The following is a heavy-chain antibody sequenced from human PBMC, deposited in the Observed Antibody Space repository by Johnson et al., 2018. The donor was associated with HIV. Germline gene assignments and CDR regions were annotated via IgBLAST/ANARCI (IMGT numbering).Heavy chain of an antibody. D-gene: IGHD3-22*01. CDR3: ARDRGQWLLGMSDAFDI. CDR1: GFTVSTNY. V-gene: IGHV3-66*01. J-gene: IGHJ3*02. Sequence: VQLVESGGGVVQPGGSLRLSCAASGFTVSTNYMGWVRLAPGKGLEWVSRINSDGSSTNYADSVKGRFTISRDNSKNTLYLQMNSLRAEDTAVYYCARDRGQWLLGMSDAFDIWGQGTMVTVSS. CDR2: INSDGSST.